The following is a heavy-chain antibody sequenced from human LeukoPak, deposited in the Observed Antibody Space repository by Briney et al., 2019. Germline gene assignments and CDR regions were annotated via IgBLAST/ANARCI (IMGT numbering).Heavy chain of an antibody. CDR3: ARDLLRSGGLGFWFDP. CDR1: GLTFSSYE. D-gene: IGHD2-15*01. J-gene: IGHJ5*02. CDR2: ISSSGSTI. Sequence: GGSLRLSCAASGLTFSSYEMNWVRQAPGKGLEWVSYISSSGSTIYYADSVKGRFTISRDNAKNSLYLQMNSLRAEDTAVYYCARDLLRSGGLGFWFDPWGQGTLVTVSS. V-gene: IGHV3-48*03.